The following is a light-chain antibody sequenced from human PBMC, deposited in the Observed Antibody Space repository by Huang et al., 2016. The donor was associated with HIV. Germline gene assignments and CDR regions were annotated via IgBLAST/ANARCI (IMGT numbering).Light chain of an antibody. CDR1: QSVSRY. J-gene: IGKJ4*01. CDR2: DAS. CDR3: QQRSNWPPLT. Sequence: EIVLTQSPATLSLSPGERATLSSRASQSVSRYLAWYQQKPGQAPRLLIFDASNRATGIPARFSGTGSGTDFTLTISSLEAEDSAVYYCQQRSNWPPLTFGGGTKVEIK. V-gene: IGKV3-11*01.